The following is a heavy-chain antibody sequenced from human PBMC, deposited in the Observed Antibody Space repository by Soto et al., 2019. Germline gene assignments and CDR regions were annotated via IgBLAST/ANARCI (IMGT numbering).Heavy chain of an antibody. V-gene: IGHV4-39*07. Sequence: PSETLSLTCTVSGGSVSSNSYSWGWIRQPPGKGLEWIGTIYYTENTYYTPSLKSRVTISVDTSKNQFSLKLSSVTAADTAVYYCARRYGYSFDYWGQGTLVTVSS. CDR2: IYYTENT. CDR3: ARRYGYSFDY. D-gene: IGHD1-1*01. J-gene: IGHJ4*02. CDR1: GGSVSSNSYS.